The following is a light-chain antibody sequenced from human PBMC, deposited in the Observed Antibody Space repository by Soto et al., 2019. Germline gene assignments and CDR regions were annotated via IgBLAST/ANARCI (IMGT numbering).Light chain of an antibody. J-gene: IGKJ1*01. Sequence: ELVLTQSPGTLSLSPGERATIFCRASQSVSSSYLAWYQQKPGQAPRLLIFGASNRATGIPDRFSGSGSGTDFTLTISRLGPEDFAVYYCQQYGSSPLTFGQGTKVDIK. V-gene: IGKV3-20*01. CDR1: QSVSSSY. CDR2: GAS. CDR3: QQYGSSPLT.